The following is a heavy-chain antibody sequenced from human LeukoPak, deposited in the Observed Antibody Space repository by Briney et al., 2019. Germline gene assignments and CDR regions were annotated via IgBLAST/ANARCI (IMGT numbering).Heavy chain of an antibody. CDR1: GFTFSSYA. V-gene: IGHV3-30-3*01. J-gene: IGHJ6*02. D-gene: IGHD6-13*01. CDR3: ARVPVGIAAAGTGHYYYGMDV. Sequence: GGSLRLSCAASGFTFSSYAMHWVRQAPGKGLEWVAVISYDGSNKYYADSVKGRFTISRDNSKNTLYLQMNSLGAEDTAVYYCARVPVGIAAAGTGHYYYGMDVWGQGTTVTVSS. CDR2: ISYDGSNK.